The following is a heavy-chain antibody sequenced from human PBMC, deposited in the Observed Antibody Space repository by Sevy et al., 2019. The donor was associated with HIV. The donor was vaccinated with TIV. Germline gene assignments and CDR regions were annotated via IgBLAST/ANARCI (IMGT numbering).Heavy chain of an antibody. V-gene: IGHV4-31*03. CDR1: GGLISSGGYY. CDR2: IYNSGST. Sequence: SETLSLTCSVSGGLISSGGYYWSWIRQHPRKGLEWIGYIYNSGSTYYTPSLKSRVTISLDTSQNQFSLKMSSVTAADTAVYYCARAPGIVTFYGMDVWGQGTTVTVSS. CDR3: ARAPGIVTFYGMDV. J-gene: IGHJ6*02. D-gene: IGHD2-15*01.